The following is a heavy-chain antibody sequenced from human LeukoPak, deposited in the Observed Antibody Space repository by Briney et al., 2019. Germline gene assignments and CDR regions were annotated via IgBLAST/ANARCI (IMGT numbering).Heavy chain of an antibody. Sequence: SETLSLTCTVSGGSISSYYWSWIRQPPGKGLEWIGEINHSGSTNYNPSLKSRVTISVDTSKNQFSLKLSSVTAADTAVYYCARGLGGYYDSSGYYGWFDPWGQGTLVTVSS. CDR3: ARGLGGYYDSSGYYGWFDP. V-gene: IGHV4-34*01. D-gene: IGHD3-22*01. CDR2: INHSGST. J-gene: IGHJ5*02. CDR1: GGSISSYY.